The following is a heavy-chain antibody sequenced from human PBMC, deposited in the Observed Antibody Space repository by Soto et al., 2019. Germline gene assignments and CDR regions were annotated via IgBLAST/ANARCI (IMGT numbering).Heavy chain of an antibody. CDR3: AKDVDTAPPLDWFDP. CDR2: IYNSETT. CDR1: GDSISSDY. V-gene: IGHV4-59*01. D-gene: IGHD5-18*01. Sequence: SETLSLTCTVSGDSISSDYWSWIRQPPGKRLEWIGFIYNSETTNYNPSLNSRVTISVDTSKNQFSLNLSSVTAADTAVYYCAKDVDTAPPLDWFDPWGQGTLVTVSS. J-gene: IGHJ5*02.